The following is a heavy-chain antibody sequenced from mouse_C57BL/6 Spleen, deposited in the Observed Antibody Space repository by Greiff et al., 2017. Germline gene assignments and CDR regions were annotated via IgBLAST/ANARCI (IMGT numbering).Heavy chain of an antibody. V-gene: IGHV1-15*01. J-gene: IGHJ3*01. CDR3: TRGDWDTWFAY. Sequence: QVQLKQSGAELVRPGASVTLSCKASGYTFTDYEMHWVKQTPVHGLEWIGAIDPETGGTAYNQKFKGKAILTADKSSSTAYMELRSLTSEDSAVYYCTRGDWDTWFAYWGQGTLVTVSA. CDR1: GYTFTDYE. CDR2: IDPETGGT. D-gene: IGHD4-1*01.